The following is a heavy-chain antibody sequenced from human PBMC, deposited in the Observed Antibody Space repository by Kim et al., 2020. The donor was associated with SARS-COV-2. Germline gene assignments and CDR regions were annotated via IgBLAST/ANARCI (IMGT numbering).Heavy chain of an antibody. CDR1: GFTFSNAW. CDR2: IKSKTDSATT. CDR3: TTEPEEYRVDY. V-gene: IGHV3-15*01. J-gene: IGHJ4*02. Sequence: GGSLRLSCAASGFTFSNAWMSWVRQAPGKGLEWVGRIKSKTDSATTDYPATVKGRFTISRDDSKNTLYLQINSLKTEDTDVYYYTTEPEEYRVDYWGQGTLVTVSP. D-gene: IGHD2-2*01.